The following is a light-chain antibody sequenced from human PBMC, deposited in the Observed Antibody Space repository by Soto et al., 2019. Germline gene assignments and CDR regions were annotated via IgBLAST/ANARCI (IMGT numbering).Light chain of an antibody. J-gene: IGLJ2*01. Sequence: QSVLTQPPSVSGAPGQRVTISCTGSSSNIGAGYDVHWYQQLPGTAPKLLIYGNSNRPSGVPDRFSGSKSGTSASLAITGLQAEGEADYYCQSYDSSLSGYVVFGGGTKRTVL. CDR3: QSYDSSLSGYVV. V-gene: IGLV1-40*01. CDR1: SSNIGAGYD. CDR2: GNS.